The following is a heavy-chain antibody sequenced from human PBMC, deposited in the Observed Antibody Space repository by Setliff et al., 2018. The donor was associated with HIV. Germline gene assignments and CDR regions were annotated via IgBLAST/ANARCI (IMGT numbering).Heavy chain of an antibody. Sequence: KTSETLSLTCTVSGGSITSGGYYWSWIRQHPGKGLEWIGYIYYSGSTYYNPSLKSRVTISVDTSKNQFSLKLSSVTAADTAVYYCARGGALADYYYYMDVWGKGTTVTVSS. CDR2: IYYSGST. V-gene: IGHV4-31*03. CDR3: ARGGALADYYYYMDV. D-gene: IGHD6-13*01. CDR1: GGSITSGGYY. J-gene: IGHJ6*03.